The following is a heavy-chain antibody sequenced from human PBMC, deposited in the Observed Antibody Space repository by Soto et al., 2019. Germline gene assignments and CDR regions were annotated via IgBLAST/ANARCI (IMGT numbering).Heavy chain of an antibody. CDR3: AKDAKILDWLPTSYYFDF. V-gene: IGHV3-23*01. CDR2: ISRSGNST. CDR1: GLSFSSYA. Sequence: EVQVLESGGGLAQPGRSLRLSCAVSGLSFSSYAMTSVRQSPGKGLEWVSSISRSGNSTYSADSVRGRFTISRDNSKNTLYLQMNSLRAEDTAVYYCAKDAKILDWLPTSYYFDFWGQGTLVTVSS. D-gene: IGHD3-9*01. J-gene: IGHJ4*02.